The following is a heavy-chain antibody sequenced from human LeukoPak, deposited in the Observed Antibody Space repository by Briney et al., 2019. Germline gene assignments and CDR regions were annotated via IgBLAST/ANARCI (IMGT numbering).Heavy chain of an antibody. D-gene: IGHD1-26*01. V-gene: IGHV3-72*01. J-gene: IGHJ5*02. Sequence: GGSLRLSCAASGFTFSDHYMDWVRQAPGKGLEWVGRTRNKANSYTTEYAASVKGRFTISRGDSKNSLYLQMNSLKTEDTAVYYCAREKVGARWFDPWGKGTLVTVSS. CDR2: TRNKANSYTT. CDR3: AREKVGARWFDP. CDR1: GFTFSDHY.